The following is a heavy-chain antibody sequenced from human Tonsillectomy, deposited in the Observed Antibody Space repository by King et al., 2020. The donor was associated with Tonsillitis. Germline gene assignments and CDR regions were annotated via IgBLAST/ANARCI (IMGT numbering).Heavy chain of an antibody. V-gene: IGHV1-46*01. CDR2: INPSGGST. CDR1: GYTFTSYY. CDR3: AREGWKAAGRDYYYGMDV. D-gene: IGHD6-13*01. Sequence: VQLVESGAEVKKPGASVKVSCKASGYTFTSYYMHWVRQAPGQGLEWMGIINPSGGSTSYAQKFQGRVTMTRDTSTSTVYMELSSLRSEDTAVYYGAREGWKAAGRDYYYGMDVWGQGTTVTVSS. J-gene: IGHJ6*02.